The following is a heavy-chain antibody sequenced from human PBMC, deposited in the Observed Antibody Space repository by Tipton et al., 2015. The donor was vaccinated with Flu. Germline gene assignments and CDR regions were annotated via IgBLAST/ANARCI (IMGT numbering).Heavy chain of an antibody. CDR1: GGSFSGYY. CDR2: INHSGST. J-gene: IGHJ3*02. V-gene: IGHV4-34*01. CDR3: ARDQARGFAGYSYGLRLRSFDI. Sequence: LRLSCAVYGGSFSGYYWSWIRQPPGKGLEWIGEINHSGSTNYNPSLKSRVTISVDTSKNQFSLKLSSVTAADTAVYYCARDQARGFAGYSYGLRLRSFDIWGQGTMVTVSS. D-gene: IGHD5-18*01.